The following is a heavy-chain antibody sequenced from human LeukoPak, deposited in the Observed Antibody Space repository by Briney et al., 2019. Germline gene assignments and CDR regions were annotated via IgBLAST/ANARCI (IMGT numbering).Heavy chain of an antibody. V-gene: IGHV4-59*01. CDR2: IYYSGST. CDR3: ARDRMVYCSGGSCYRCDAFDI. D-gene: IGHD2-15*01. J-gene: IGHJ3*02. Sequence: SETLSLTCTVSGGSISSYYWSRIRQPPGKGLEWIGYIYYSGSTNYNPSLKSRVTISVDTSKNQFSLKLSSVTAADTAVYYCARDRMVYCSGGSCYRCDAFDIWGQGTMVTVSS. CDR1: GGSISSYY.